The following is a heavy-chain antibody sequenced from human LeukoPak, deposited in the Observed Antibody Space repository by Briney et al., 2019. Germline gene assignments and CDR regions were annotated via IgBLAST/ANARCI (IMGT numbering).Heavy chain of an antibody. CDR3: ASQYYDFWSGSPFYYMDV. V-gene: IGHV4-59*01. J-gene: IGHJ6*03. CDR2: IYYSGSI. D-gene: IGHD3-3*01. Sequence: SETLSLTCTVSGGSISSYYWSWIRQPPGEGLEWIGYIYYSGSINYNPSLKSRVTISVDTSKNQFSLKLSSVTAADTAVYYCASQYYDFWSGSPFYYMDVWGKGTTVTVSS. CDR1: GGSISSYY.